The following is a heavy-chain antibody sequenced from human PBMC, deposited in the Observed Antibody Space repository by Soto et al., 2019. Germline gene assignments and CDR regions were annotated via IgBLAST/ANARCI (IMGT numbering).Heavy chain of an antibody. CDR1: GFTFSNAW. D-gene: IGHD5-18*01. J-gene: IGHJ6*02. CDR2: IKSKTDGGTT. CDR3: TMTYTAMDFYYYYGMDV. Sequence: EVQLVESGGGLVKPGGSLRLSCAASGFTFSNAWMSWVRQAPGKGLEGVGRIKSKTDGGTTDYAAPVKGRFTISRDDSKNTLYLQMNSLKTEDTAVYYCTMTYTAMDFYYYYGMDVWGQGTTVTVSS. V-gene: IGHV3-15*01.